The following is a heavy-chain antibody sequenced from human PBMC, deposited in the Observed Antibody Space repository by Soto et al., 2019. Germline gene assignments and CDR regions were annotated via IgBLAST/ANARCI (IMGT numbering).Heavy chain of an antibody. J-gene: IGHJ5*02. Sequence: QVQLVQSGAEVKKPGASVKVSCKASGYTFTSYGISWVRQAPGQGLEWMGWISAYDGNTNYAQKLQGRVTMTTDTSTSTAYRELRSVRSDDTAVYYCARASSRGRPLPINWFDPWGQGTLVTVSS. V-gene: IGHV1-18*01. CDR2: ISAYDGNT. CDR1: GYTFTSYG. CDR3: ARASSRGRPLPINWFDP. D-gene: IGHD1-26*01.